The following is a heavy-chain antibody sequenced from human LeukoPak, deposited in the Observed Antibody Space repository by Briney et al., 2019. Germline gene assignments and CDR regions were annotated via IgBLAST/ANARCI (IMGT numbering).Heavy chain of an antibody. J-gene: IGHJ5*02. D-gene: IGHD2-2*01. CDR1: GGSISSYY. CDR2: IYTSGST. V-gene: IGHV4-4*07. CDR3: ARVNCSSTSCYLFWFDP. Sequence: KASETLSPTCTVSGGSISSYYWSWIRQPAGKGLEWIGRIYTSGSTNYNPSLKSRVTMSVDTSKNQFSLKLSSVTAADTAVYYCARVNCSSTSCYLFWFDPWGQGTLVTVSS.